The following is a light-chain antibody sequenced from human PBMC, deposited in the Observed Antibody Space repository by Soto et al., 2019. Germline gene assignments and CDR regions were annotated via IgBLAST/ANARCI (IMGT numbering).Light chain of an antibody. CDR2: VNS. J-gene: IGLJ2*01. Sequence: QAVVTQPPSVSGAPGQRVTISCTGSSSNIGTGYDVHWYQQLPGTAPKLLIYVNSNRPSGVPDRFSGSKSGTSASLAITGLQAEDEADYYCQSYDNSLSGVIFGGGTQLTVL. V-gene: IGLV1-40*01. CDR3: QSYDNSLSGVI. CDR1: SSNIGTGYD.